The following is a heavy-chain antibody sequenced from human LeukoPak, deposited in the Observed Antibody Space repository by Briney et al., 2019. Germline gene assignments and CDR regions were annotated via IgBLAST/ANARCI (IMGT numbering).Heavy chain of an antibody. J-gene: IGHJ4*02. V-gene: IGHV7-4-1*02. Sequence: ASVSVSCKASGYTFTSYAMNWVRQAPGQGLECMGWINTNTGNPTYAQGFTGRFVFSLDTSVSTAYLQISSLKAEDTAVYYCARERKAYYGSGSYYNLPDYWGQGTLVTVSS. CDR3: ARERKAYYGSGSYYNLPDY. CDR2: INTNTGNP. CDR1: GYTFTSYA. D-gene: IGHD3-10*01.